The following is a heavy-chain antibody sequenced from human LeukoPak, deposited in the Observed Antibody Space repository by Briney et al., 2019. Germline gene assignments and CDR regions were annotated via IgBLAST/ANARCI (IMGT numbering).Heavy chain of an antibody. CDR3: ARVVYSGSWGYFDY. D-gene: IGHD3-10*01. V-gene: IGHV4-59*01. J-gene: IGHJ4*02. Sequence: KPLETLSLTCTVSGGSMSTYYWSWIRQSPGKGLEWIGYIYYSGSTSYNPSLKSRLTISIDTSKTQFYLKLSSVTAADTAVYYCARVVYSGSWGYFDYWGQGILVTVSS. CDR1: GGSMSTYY. CDR2: IYYSGST.